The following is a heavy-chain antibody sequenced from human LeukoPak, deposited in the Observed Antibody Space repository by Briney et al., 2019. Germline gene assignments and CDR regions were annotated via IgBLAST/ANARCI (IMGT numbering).Heavy chain of an antibody. J-gene: IGHJ4*02. V-gene: IGHV4-59*01. CDR2: IYNSGST. CDR3: ARAEPSRPFDD. D-gene: IGHD1-14*01. CDR1: GASISSYY. Sequence: SETLSLTFIVSGASISSYYWSWIRQSPGKGLEWIGYIYNSGSTNYNPSLRSRVTISVDTSKNQFSLNLNSVTSADTAMYHCARAEPSRPFDDWGQGTLVTVSS.